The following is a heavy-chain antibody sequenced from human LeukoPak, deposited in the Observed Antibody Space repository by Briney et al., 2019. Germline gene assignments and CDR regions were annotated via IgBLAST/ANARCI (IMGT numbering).Heavy chain of an antibody. V-gene: IGHV1-2*02. D-gene: IGHD3-3*01. J-gene: IGHJ4*02. CDR1: GYTFTGYY. CDR3: ASTSGSWSGYYHPFDY. CDR2: INPNSGGT. Sequence: ASVKVSCKASGYTFTGYYMHWVQQAPGQGLEWVGWINPNSGGTNYAQKFQGRVTMTRDTSISTAYMELSRLRSDDTAVYYCASTSGSWSGYYHPFDYWGQGTLVTVSS.